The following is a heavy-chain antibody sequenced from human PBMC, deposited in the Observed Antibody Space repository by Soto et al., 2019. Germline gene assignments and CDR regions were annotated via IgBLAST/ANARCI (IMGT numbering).Heavy chain of an antibody. CDR2: IYASGAT. D-gene: IGHD3-10*01. CDR1: GGSISTYY. Sequence: SETLSLTCTVSGGSISTYYWSWIRQPPGGTLEWIGYIYASGATTYNPSLESRVTMSVDMPNNEFSLELTSLTAADTDAYYSARSPSFDGSIYHYYFDFWGQGTLVTASS. CDR3: ARSPSFDGSIYHYYFDF. J-gene: IGHJ4*02. V-gene: IGHV4-59*01.